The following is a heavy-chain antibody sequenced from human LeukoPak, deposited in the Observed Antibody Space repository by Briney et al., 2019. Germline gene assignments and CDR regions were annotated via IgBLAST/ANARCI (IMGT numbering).Heavy chain of an antibody. CDR2: ISSSGNT. Sequence: SETLSLTCTVSGGSISSYYWSWIRQPAGKGLEWIGRISSSGNTNYNPSLKSRVTMSVDTSRNQFSLKLNSVTAADTAVYYCARGSPSGWYGVGFDYWGQGTLVTVSS. D-gene: IGHD6-19*01. V-gene: IGHV4-4*07. CDR1: GGSISSYY. J-gene: IGHJ4*02. CDR3: ARGSPSGWYGVGFDY.